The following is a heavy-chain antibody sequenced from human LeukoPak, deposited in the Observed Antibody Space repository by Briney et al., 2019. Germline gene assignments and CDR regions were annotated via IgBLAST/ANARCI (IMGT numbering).Heavy chain of an antibody. CDR1: GFTFSSYW. CDR3: ARPWRYAFDI. V-gene: IGHV3-7*03. J-gene: IGHJ3*02. CDR2: IKQDGTEK. D-gene: IGHD3-3*01. Sequence: GGSLRLSCAASGFTFSSYWMSWVRQAPGKGLEWVASIKQDGTEKYYVDSVKGRFAISRDNAKNSLYLQMNSLRAEDTAVYYCARPWRYAFDIWGQGTMVTISS.